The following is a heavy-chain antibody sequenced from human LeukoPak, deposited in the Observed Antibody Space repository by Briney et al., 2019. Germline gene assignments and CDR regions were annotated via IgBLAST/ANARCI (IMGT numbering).Heavy chain of an antibody. Sequence: ASVKVSCKASGYTFTSYDINWVRQATGQGLEWMGWMNPNSGNTGYAQKFQGRVTMTRNTSISTAYMELSSLRSEDTAVYYCARFGDYDPLGNYYYGMDVWGKGTTVTVSS. CDR2: MNPNSGNT. CDR3: ARFGDYDPLGNYYYGMDV. D-gene: IGHD4-17*01. J-gene: IGHJ6*04. CDR1: GYTFTSYD. V-gene: IGHV1-8*01.